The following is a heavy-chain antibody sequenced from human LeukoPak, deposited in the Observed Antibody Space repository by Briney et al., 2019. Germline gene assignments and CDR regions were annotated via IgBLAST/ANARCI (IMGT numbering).Heavy chain of an antibody. Sequence: NPSETLSLTCTVSGGSISSYYWSWIRQPPGKGLEWIGYIYYSGSTNYNPSLKSRVTISVDTSKNQFSLKLTSLTAADTAVYYCARHCPGYHSTRPEWGFDYWGHGTLVTVSS. V-gene: IGHV4-59*08. CDR3: ARHCPGYHSTRPEWGFDY. CDR1: GGSISSYY. CDR2: IYYSGST. D-gene: IGHD6-13*01. J-gene: IGHJ4*01.